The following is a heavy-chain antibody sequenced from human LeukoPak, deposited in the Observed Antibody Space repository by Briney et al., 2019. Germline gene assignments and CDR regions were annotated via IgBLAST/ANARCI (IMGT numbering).Heavy chain of an antibody. CDR2: ISSSSSYI. J-gene: IGHJ3*02. V-gene: IGHV3-21*01. CDR1: GFAFSTYW. CDR3: ARETLGAPDAFDI. D-gene: IGHD1-26*01. Sequence: PGGSLRLSCAASGFAFSTYWMHWVRQAPGKGLEWVSSISSSSSYIYYADSVKGRFTISRDNAKNSLYLQMNSLRAEDTAVYYCARETLGAPDAFDIWGQGTMVTVSS.